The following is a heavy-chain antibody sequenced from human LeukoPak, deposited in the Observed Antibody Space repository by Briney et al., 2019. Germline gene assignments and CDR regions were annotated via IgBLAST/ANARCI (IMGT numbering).Heavy chain of an antibody. CDR2: IRSKAYGGTT. V-gene: IGHV3-49*04. J-gene: IGHJ4*02. CDR3: TRDSGSYFNEYYFDY. Sequence: PGGSLRLSCTASGFTFGDYAMSWVRQAPGKGLEWVGFIRSKAYGGTTEYAASVKGRFTISRDDSKSIAYLQMNSLKTEDTAVYYCTRDSGSYFNEYYFDYWGQGTLATVSS. D-gene: IGHD1-26*01. CDR1: GFTFGDYA.